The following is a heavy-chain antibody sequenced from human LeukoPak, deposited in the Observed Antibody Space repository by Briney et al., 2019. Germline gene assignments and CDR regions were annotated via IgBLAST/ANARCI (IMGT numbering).Heavy chain of an antibody. D-gene: IGHD1-26*01. J-gene: IGHJ4*02. CDR3: ARDASGSYYPYFDY. Sequence: SETLSLTCTVSGGSISSGGYYWSWIRQHPGKGLEWIGYIYYSGSTYYNPSLKSRVTISVDTSKNQFSLKLSPVTAADTAVYYCARDASGSYYPYFDYWGQGTLVTVSS. CDR1: GGSISSGGYY. CDR2: IYYSGST. V-gene: IGHV4-31*03.